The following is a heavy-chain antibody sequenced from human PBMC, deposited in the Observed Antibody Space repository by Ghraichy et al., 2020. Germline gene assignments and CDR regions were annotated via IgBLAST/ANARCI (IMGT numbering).Heavy chain of an antibody. CDR3: AREGRVGAPLDS. D-gene: IGHD1-26*01. J-gene: IGHJ4*02. CDR1: GFTFSSYI. CDR2: ISSSGSYI. V-gene: IGHV3-21*01. Sequence: GGSLRLSCAASGFTFSSYIMNWIRQAPGKGLEWVSSISSSGSYIYYADSVKGRFTISRDNAKNSLYLQMNSLRAEDTAVYYCAREGRVGAPLDSWGQGTLVTVSS.